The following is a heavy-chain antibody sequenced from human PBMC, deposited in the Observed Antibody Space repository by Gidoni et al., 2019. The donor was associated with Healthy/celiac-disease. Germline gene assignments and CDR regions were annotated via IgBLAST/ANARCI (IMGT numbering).Heavy chain of an antibody. J-gene: IGHJ4*02. V-gene: IGHV3-21*01. CDR3: ARDAADIVATEGGYFDY. Sequence: EVQLVESGGGLVKPGGSLRLSCAASGFTFSSYSMNWVRQAPGKGLEWVSSISSSSSYIYYADSVKGRFTISRDNAKNSLYLQMNSLRAEDTAVYYCARDAADIVATEGGYFDYWGQGTLVTVSS. D-gene: IGHD5-12*01. CDR1: GFTFSSYS. CDR2: ISSSSSYI.